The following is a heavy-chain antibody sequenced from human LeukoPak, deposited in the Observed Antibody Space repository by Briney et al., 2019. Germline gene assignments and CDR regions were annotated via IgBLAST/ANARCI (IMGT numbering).Heavy chain of an antibody. CDR1: GGTISSSSSF. CDR3: ARLGSGWYFDY. V-gene: IGHV4-39*01. D-gene: IGHD6-19*01. CDR2: ISYSGGT. Sequence: PSETLSLTCTVSGGTISSSSSFWGWIRQPPGKGLERIGSISYSGGTYYNPSLMSRVTISVDTSKNHFSLKLTSVTAADTAVYYCARLGSGWYFDYWGQGTLVTVSS. J-gene: IGHJ4*02.